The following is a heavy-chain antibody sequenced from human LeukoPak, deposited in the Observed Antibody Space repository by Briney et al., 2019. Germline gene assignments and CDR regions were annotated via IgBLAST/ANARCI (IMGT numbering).Heavy chain of an antibody. CDR3: ARRIGYYYYHYMDV. CDR1: GGSISGYY. D-gene: IGHD2-15*01. J-gene: IGHJ6*03. CDR2: INHSGST. Sequence: SETLSLTCTVSGGSISGYYWSWIRQPPGKGLEWIGEINHSGSTNYNPSLKSRVTISVDTSKNQLSLKLSSVTAADTAVYYCARRIGYYYYHYMDVWGKGTTVTVSS. V-gene: IGHV4-34*01.